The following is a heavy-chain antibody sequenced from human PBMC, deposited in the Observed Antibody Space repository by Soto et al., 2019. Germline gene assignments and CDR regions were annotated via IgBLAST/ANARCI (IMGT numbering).Heavy chain of an antibody. CDR3: ARGRYCDY. J-gene: IGHJ4*01. V-gene: IGHV1-18*01. CDR2: ISAHNGNT. CDR1: GYAFTTYG. Sequence: QIQLVQSGAEVKKPGASVKVSCKGSGYAFTTYGLNWVRQAPGQGLEWMAWISAHNGNTDYAQKLQGRVTVTRDSSTNTAYKELTSLESDETDVYYCARGRYCDYWGQGAQVTVSS.